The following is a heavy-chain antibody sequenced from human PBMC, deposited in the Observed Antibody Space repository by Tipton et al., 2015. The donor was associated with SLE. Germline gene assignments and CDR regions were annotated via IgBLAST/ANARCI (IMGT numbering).Heavy chain of an antibody. CDR2: ISGSGGST. J-gene: IGHJ5*02. V-gene: IGHV3-23*01. D-gene: IGHD3-22*01. CDR1: GFTFSSYS. CDR3: AKGSTMIVVVITTLDP. Sequence: SLRLSCAASGFTFSSYSMNWVRQAPGKGLEWVSAISGSGGSTYYADSVKGRFTISRDNSKNTLYLQMNSLRAEDTAVYYCAKGSTMIVVVITTLDPWGQGTLVTVSS.